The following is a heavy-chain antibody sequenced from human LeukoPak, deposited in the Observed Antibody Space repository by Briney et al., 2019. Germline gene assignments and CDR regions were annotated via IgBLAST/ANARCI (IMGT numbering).Heavy chain of an antibody. CDR2: IYYSGST. Sequence: SETLSLTCAVYGGSFSSYFWSWIRQPPGKGLEWIAYIYYSGSTNYNPSLKSRVTISVDTSKNQFSLKLSSVTAADTAVYYCARQPSSWFTSFDSWGQGTLVTASS. J-gene: IGHJ4*02. V-gene: IGHV4-59*01. D-gene: IGHD6-13*01. CDR1: GGSFSSYF. CDR3: ARQPSSWFTSFDS.